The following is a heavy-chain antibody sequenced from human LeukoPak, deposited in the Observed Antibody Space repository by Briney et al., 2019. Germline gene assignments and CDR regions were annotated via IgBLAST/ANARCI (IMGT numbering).Heavy chain of an antibody. V-gene: IGHV4-59*12. CDR2: IYYSGST. Sequence: SETLSLTCTVSGGSISSYYWSWIRQPPGKGLEWIGYIYYSGSTYYNPSLKSRVTISVDTSKNQFSLKLSSVTAADTAVYYCARDLDYGDKGWFDPWGQGTLVTVSS. J-gene: IGHJ5*02. CDR3: ARDLDYGDKGWFDP. CDR1: GGSISSYY. D-gene: IGHD4-17*01.